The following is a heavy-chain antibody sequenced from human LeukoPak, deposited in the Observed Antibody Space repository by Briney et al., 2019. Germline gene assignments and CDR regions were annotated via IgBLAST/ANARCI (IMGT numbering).Heavy chain of an antibody. CDR3: AREGPTGTTSGWFDP. V-gene: IGHV4-59*01. CDR2: IYYSGST. J-gene: IGHJ5*02. D-gene: IGHD1-1*01. CDR1: GGSLSSYY. Sequence: PSETLSLTCTVSGGSLSSYYWSWIRQPPGKGLEWIGYIYYSGSTNYNPSLKSRVTISVDTSKNQFSLKLRAVTAADTAVYYCAREGPTGTTSGWFDPWGQGTLVTVSS.